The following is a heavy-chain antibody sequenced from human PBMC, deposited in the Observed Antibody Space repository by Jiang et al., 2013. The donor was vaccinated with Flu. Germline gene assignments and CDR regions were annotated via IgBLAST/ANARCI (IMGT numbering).Heavy chain of an antibody. V-gene: IGHV1-8*01. CDR1: GYTFTTYD. CDR3: ARDLGDCSGTSCYSYGMDV. J-gene: IGHJ6*02. CDR2: VNPNSGNT. Sequence: GAEVKKPGASVKVSCKTSGYTFTTYDINWVRQATGQGLEWMGWVNPNSGNTGYAQKFQGRVTMTRDTSISTAYMELSSLRSEDTAVYYCARDLGDCSGTSCYSYGMDVWGQGTTVTVSS. D-gene: IGHD2-2*01.